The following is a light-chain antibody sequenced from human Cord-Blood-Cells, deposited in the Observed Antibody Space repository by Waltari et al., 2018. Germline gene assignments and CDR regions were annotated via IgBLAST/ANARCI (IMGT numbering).Light chain of an antibody. J-gene: IGKJ1*01. CDR2: GAS. Sequence: EIVLTQSPGPLSLSTGARATLSCRASQSVSSSYLAWYQQKPGQAPRLLIYGASSRATGIPDRFSGSGSGTDFTLTISRLEPEDFAVYYCQQYGSSPETFGQGTKVEIK. V-gene: IGKV3-20*01. CDR1: QSVSSSY. CDR3: QQYGSSPET.